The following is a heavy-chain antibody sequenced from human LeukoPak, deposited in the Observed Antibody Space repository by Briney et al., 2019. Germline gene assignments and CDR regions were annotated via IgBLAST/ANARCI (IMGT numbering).Heavy chain of an antibody. CDR2: IRQDGNEL. CDR1: GFTFSSYA. V-gene: IGHV3-7*01. J-gene: IGHJ4*02. D-gene: IGHD1-26*01. Sequence: AGGSLRLSCAASGFTFSSYAMSWVRQAPGKGPEWVANIRQDGNELYYVDSVKGRFTISRDNAKNSLFLQMTSLRVEDTAVYYCARDKVSGATFLDYWGQGTLVTVSS. CDR3: ARDKVSGATFLDY.